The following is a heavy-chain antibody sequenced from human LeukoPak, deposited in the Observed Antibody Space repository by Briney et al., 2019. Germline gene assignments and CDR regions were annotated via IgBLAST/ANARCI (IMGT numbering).Heavy chain of an antibody. CDR3: ARVPYRSMLYAFDY. J-gene: IGHJ4*02. V-gene: IGHV5-51*01. CDR2: IYPGDSDT. Sequence: GDPLKISCKGSGYSFISYWIGWVRRMPGKGLEWRGIIYPGDSDTRYSTSFQGEVTISADKSISTAYLQWSSLKASDTAMYYCARVPYRSMLYAFDYWGQGTLVTVSS. CDR1: GYSFISYW. D-gene: IGHD2-8*01.